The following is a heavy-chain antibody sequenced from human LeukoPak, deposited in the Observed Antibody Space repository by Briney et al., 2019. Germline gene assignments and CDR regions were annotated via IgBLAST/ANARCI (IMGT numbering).Heavy chain of an antibody. CDR3: ARRKMSAFDY. CDR1: GGSSSGYY. D-gene: IGHD1-14*01. CDR2: INHSGST. V-gene: IGHV4-34*01. Sequence: SGTLSLTCAVYGGSSSGYYWSWIRQSPGKGLEWIGEINHSGSTNYNPSLKSRVTISVDTSKNQFSLKLSSVTAADTAVYYCARRKMSAFDYWGQGTLVTVSS. J-gene: IGHJ4*02.